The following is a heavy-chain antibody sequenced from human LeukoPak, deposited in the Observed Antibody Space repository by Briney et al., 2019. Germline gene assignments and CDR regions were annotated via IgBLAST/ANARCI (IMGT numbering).Heavy chain of an antibody. CDR2: INQDGREK. J-gene: IGHJ4*02. CDR3: ARDYVWGTDNPDY. D-gene: IGHD3-16*01. Sequence: GGSLRLSCVASGVTFSSYWMSWFRQSPGKGLEWLGNINQDGREKYYVDSVKGRFTISRDNATNSLFLQMSSLRAEDTALYYCARDYVWGTDNPDYWGQGTLVTVSS. CDR1: GVTFSSYW. V-gene: IGHV3-7*01.